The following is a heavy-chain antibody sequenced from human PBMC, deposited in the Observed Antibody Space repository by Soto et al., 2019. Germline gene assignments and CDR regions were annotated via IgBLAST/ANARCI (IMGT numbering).Heavy chain of an antibody. D-gene: IGHD3-10*01. V-gene: IGHV3-33*01. CDR1: GFTFSSYG. Sequence: QAHLVESGGGVVQPGRSLRLSCAASGFTFSSYGMYWVRQAPGKGLEWVAVIWHDGSNQYYADSVKGRFTISRDNSKNKLYLEMISLRAEDAAVYYCARGDYHEVEGGEDFYYMDVWGKGTTVTVSS. CDR2: IWHDGSNQ. J-gene: IGHJ6*03. CDR3: ARGDYHEVEGGEDFYYMDV.